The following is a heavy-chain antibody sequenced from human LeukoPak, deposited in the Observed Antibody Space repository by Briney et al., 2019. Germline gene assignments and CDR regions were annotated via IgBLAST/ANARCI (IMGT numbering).Heavy chain of an antibody. CDR2: IYSGGST. CDR1: GFTVSSNY. CDR3: AREGITMVRGGGYMDV. J-gene: IGHJ6*03. Sequence: GGSLRLSCAASGFTVSSNYMSWVRQAPGKGLEWVSVIYSGGSTYYADSVKGRFTISRDNSKNTLYLQMNSLRAEDTAVYYCAREGITMVRGGGYMDVWGKGTTVTVSS. V-gene: IGHV3-66*01. D-gene: IGHD3-10*01.